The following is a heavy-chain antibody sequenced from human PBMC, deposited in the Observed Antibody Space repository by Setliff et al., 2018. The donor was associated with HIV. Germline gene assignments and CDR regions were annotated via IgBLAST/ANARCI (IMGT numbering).Heavy chain of an antibody. CDR3: ARGAWYTSGWYSSRYMDV. CDR2: LNPNSHNT. J-gene: IGHJ6*03. V-gene: IGHV1-8*01. Sequence: ASVKVSCKPSEYSFTSYDINWVRQATGQGLEWMGWLNPNSHNTGYAQKFQGRVAMTRNTSISTAYMELSSLRSEDTAVYYCARGAWYTSGWYSSRYMDVWGKGTTVTVSS. D-gene: IGHD6-19*01. CDR1: EYSFTSYD.